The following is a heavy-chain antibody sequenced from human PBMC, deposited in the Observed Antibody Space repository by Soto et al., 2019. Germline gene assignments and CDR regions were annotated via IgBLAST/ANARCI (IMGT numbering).Heavy chain of an antibody. J-gene: IGHJ4*02. Sequence: QVQLQQWGAGLLKPSETLSLTCAVYGGSFSGYYWSWIRQPPGKGLEWIGEINHSGSTNYNPSLKSRVTISVDTYNNQFALKLSSVTAADTAVYYCASIAVAGTWGYWGQGTLVTVSS. CDR1: GGSFSGYY. CDR3: ASIAVAGTWGY. D-gene: IGHD6-19*01. V-gene: IGHV4-34*01. CDR2: INHSGST.